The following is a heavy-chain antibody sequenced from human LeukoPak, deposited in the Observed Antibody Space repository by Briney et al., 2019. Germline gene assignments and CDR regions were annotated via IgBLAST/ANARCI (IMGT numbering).Heavy chain of an antibody. D-gene: IGHD3-10*01. V-gene: IGHV1-8*03. J-gene: IGHJ6*03. CDR1: GGTFSSYA. CDR2: MNPNSGNT. CDR3: ARGCYGSGTDYYYYYYMDV. Sequence: GASVKVSCKASGGTFSSYAISWVRQATGQGLEWMGWMNPNSGNTGYAQKFQGRVTITRNTSISTAYMELSSLRSEDTAVYYCARGCYGSGTDYYYYYYMDVWGKGTTVTVSS.